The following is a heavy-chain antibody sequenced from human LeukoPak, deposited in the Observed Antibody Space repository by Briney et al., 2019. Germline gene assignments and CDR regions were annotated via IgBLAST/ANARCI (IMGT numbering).Heavy chain of an antibody. J-gene: IGHJ6*02. D-gene: IGHD3-3*01. V-gene: IGHV4-34*01. Sequence: GSLRLSCAASGFIFSSYSMNWVRQPPGKGLEWIGEINHSGSTNYNPSLKSRVTISVDTSKNQFSLKLSSVTAADTAVYYCARGAEDFWSGPSGMDVWGQGTTVTVSS. CDR3: ARGAEDFWSGPSGMDV. CDR2: INHSGST. CDR1: GFIFSSYS.